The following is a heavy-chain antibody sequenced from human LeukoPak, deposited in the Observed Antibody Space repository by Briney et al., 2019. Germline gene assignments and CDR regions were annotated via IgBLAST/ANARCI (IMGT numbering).Heavy chain of an antibody. CDR2: INTDGTIT. D-gene: IGHD6-25*01. V-gene: IGHV3-74*01. CDR3: IRVAAYYFDQ. Sequence: GGSLRLSCAASGFTFSSWWMYWVRQVPGEGLVWVSRINTDGTITTYADSVKGRFTISRDNAKSTLYLQMNNLRAEDTAVYYCIRVAAYYFDQWGQGTLATVSS. J-gene: IGHJ4*02. CDR1: GFTFSSWW.